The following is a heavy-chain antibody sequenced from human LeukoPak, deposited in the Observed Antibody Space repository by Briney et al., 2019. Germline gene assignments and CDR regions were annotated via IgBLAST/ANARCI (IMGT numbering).Heavy chain of an antibody. D-gene: IGHD2-2*01. J-gene: IGHJ4*02. Sequence: GSLRLSCAASGFTFSSYAMSWVRQAPGKGLEWVSAISGSGGSTYYADSVKGRFTISRDNSKNTLYLQMNSLRAEDTAVYYCAKGLNGVVPAAGFLGPWGQGTLVTVSS. CDR2: ISGSGGST. CDR1: GFTFSSYA. V-gene: IGHV3-23*01. CDR3: AKGLNGVVPAAGFLGP.